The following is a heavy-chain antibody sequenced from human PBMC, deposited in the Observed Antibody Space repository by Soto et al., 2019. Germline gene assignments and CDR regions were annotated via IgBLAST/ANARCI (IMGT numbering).Heavy chain of an antibody. CDR1: GGSISSYY. J-gene: IGHJ4*02. CDR3: AREYYSGSGTYYATFDF. D-gene: IGHD3-10*01. Sequence: PWETLSLTCTVSGGSISSYYWNWIRQPAGKGLEWIGRFYTSGSPNYNPSLKSRVTLSVDTSKNQFSLRLNSVTAADTAVYYCAREYYSGSGTYYATFDFWGQGTLVTVSS. CDR2: FYTSGSP. V-gene: IGHV4-4*07.